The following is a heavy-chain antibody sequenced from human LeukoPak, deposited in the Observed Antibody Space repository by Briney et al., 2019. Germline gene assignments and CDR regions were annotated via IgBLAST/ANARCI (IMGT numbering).Heavy chain of an antibody. CDR3: ERDKFRFDN. CDR2: IWYNGSKK. D-gene: IGHD3-10*01. V-gene: IGHV3-33*01. J-gene: IGHJ4*02. CDR1: GFIFSSYG. Sequence: GRSLRLSCAASGFIFSSYGMHWVRQAPGKGLEWVAVIWYNGSKKYYADSVKGRFTISRDNSKNTLYLQMNSLRAEDTAVYYCERDKFRFDNWGQGTLVTVSS.